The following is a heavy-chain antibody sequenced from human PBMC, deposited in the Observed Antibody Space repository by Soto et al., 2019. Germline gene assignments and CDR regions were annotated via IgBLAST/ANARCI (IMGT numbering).Heavy chain of an antibody. CDR2: IIPIFGTA. CDR1: GGTFSSYA. V-gene: IGHV1-69*06. J-gene: IGHJ4*02. CDR3: ARVDYYDSSGYYGTCFDY. D-gene: IGHD3-22*01. Sequence: QVQLVQSGAEVKKPGSSVKVSCKASGGTFSSYAISWVRQAPGQGLEWMGGIIPIFGTANYAQKFQGRVTITADKSTSTVYMELSSLRSEDTAVYYCARVDYYDSSGYYGTCFDYWGQGTLVTVSS.